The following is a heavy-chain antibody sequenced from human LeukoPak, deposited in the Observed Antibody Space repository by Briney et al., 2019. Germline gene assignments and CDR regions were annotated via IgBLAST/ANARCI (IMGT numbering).Heavy chain of an antibody. D-gene: IGHD3-22*01. Sequence: GGSLRLSCAASGFTFSSYAMSWVRQAPGKGLEGVSYISSSGSTIYYADSVKGRFTISRDNAKNSLYLQMNSLRAEDTAVYYCARPDYYDSSGYYDYWGQGTLVTVSS. CDR3: ARPDYYDSSGYYDY. CDR2: ISSSGSTI. J-gene: IGHJ4*02. CDR1: GFTFSSYA. V-gene: IGHV3-48*04.